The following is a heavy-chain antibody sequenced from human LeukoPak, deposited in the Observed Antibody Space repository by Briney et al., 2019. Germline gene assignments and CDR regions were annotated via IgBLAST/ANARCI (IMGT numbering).Heavy chain of an antibody. CDR1: GFTFSDHH. J-gene: IGHJ1*01. D-gene: IGHD3-22*01. CDR2: SKNKDYAYST. CDR3: TRIFYYATMGYYPDF. V-gene: IGHV3-72*01. Sequence: PGGSLRLSCAASGFTFSDHHMDCVRQAPGKGLEWIGRSKNKDYAYSTVYAASVKGRFTFSRDDPKNSLYLQMNSLTTEDTAVYYCTRIFYYATMGYYPDFWGQGTLVTVSS.